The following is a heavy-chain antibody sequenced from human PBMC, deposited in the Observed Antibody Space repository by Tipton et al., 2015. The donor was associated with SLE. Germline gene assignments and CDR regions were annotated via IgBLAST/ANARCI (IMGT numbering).Heavy chain of an antibody. CDR2: ISSSATGK. V-gene: IGHV3-48*03. J-gene: IGHJ4*02. CDR3: ARCSGRFCAFEH. D-gene: IGHD3-10*02. Sequence: SLRLSCAASGFSFSSYEMNWVRQAPGEGLEWVSDISSSATGKYYADSVKGRFTISRDNAKNSLYLQMTGLRAEDTAVYYCARCSGRFCAFEHWGQGILVTVSS. CDR1: GFSFSSYE.